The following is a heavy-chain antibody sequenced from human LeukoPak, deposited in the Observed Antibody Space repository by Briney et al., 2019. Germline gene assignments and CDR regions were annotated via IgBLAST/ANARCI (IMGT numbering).Heavy chain of an antibody. CDR1: GGSISSYY. D-gene: IGHD4-23*01. Sequence: PSETLSLTCTVSGGSISSYYWNWIRQPAGKGLEWIGRIYTSGSTNYNPSLKSRVTMSVDTSKNQFSLKLSSVTAADTAVYYCARDYSVEYYYYYMDVWGKGTTVTVSS. J-gene: IGHJ6*03. CDR3: ARDYSVEYYYYYMDV. CDR2: IYTSGST. V-gene: IGHV4-4*07.